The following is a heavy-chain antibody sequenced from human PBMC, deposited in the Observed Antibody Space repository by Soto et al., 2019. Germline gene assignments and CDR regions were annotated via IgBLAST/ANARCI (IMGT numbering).Heavy chain of an antibody. D-gene: IGHD3-10*01. CDR3: ARGSQTYGSGSYYIGDYYYYYMDV. V-gene: IGHV1-8*01. CDR1: GYTFTSYD. CDR2: MNPNSGNT. Sequence: ASVKVSCKASGYTFTSYDINWVRQATGQGLEWMGWMNPNSGNTGYAQKFQGRVTMTRNTSISTAYMELSSLRSEDTAVYYCARGSQTYGSGSYYIGDYYYYYMDVWGKGTTVTVSS. J-gene: IGHJ6*03.